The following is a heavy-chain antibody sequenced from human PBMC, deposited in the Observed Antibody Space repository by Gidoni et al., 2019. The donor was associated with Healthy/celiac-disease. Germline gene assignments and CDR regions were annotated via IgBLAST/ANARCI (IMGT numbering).Heavy chain of an antibody. Sequence: QVTLVQSGAAVKKPGASVTVSCKVPGSPLPELSMHWVRQAPGKGLEWMGGFDPEDGETIYAQKFQGRVTMTEDTSTDTAYMELSSLRSEDTAVYYCASSDYYGSGSYWFDPWGQGTLVTVSS. D-gene: IGHD3-10*01. CDR3: ASSDYYGSGSYWFDP. CDR2: FDPEDGET. J-gene: IGHJ5*02. CDR1: GSPLPELS. V-gene: IGHV1-24*01.